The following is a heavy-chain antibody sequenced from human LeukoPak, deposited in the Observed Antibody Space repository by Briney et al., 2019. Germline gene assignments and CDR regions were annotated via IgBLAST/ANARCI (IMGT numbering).Heavy chain of an antibody. V-gene: IGHV3-33*08. Sequence: GGSLRLSCAASGFTFSAHSMHWVRQPPGKGLEWVAVIWYDGSNKYYADSVKGRFTISRDNSKNTLYLQMNSLRAEDTAVYYCARVKERAGSYYYGMDVWGQGTTVTVSS. J-gene: IGHJ6*02. CDR3: ARVKERAGSYYYGMDV. CDR1: GFTFSAHS. CDR2: IWYDGSNK. D-gene: IGHD6-19*01.